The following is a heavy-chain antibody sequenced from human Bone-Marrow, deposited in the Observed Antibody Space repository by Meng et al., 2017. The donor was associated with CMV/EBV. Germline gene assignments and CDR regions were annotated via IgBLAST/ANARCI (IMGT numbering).Heavy chain of an antibody. J-gene: IGHJ4*02. V-gene: IGHV4-39*07. CDR2: IYYSGST. D-gene: IGHD4-23*01. CDR3: ARDEPQGVTPSKFDY. CDR1: GGPISSSSYY. Sequence: QLARQESGPGLVKPSETLSLTCTVSGGPISSSSYYWGWIRQPPGKGLEWIGSIYYSGSTYYNPSLKSRVTISVDTSKNQFSLKLSSVTAADTAVYYCARDEPQGVTPSKFDYWGQGTLVTVSS.